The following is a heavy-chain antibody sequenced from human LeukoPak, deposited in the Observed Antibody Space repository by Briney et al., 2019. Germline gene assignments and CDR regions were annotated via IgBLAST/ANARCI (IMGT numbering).Heavy chain of an antibody. J-gene: IGHJ5*02. CDR1: GFTFDDYA. CDR2: ISWNSGSI. D-gene: IGHD6-6*01. CDR3: ARGGLQDSSSISWFDP. Sequence: GGSLRLSCAASGFTFDDYAMHWVRQAPGKGLEWVSGISWNSGSIDYADSVKGRFTISRDNAKNSLYLQMNSLRAEDTAVYYCARGGLQDSSSISWFDPWGQGTLVTVSS. V-gene: IGHV3-9*01.